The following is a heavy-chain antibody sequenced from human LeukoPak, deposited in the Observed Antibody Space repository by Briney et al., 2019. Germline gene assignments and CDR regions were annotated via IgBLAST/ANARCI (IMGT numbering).Heavy chain of an antibody. Sequence: GGSLRLSCAASAFTFSDYSMNWVRQAPGKGLEWISYISGRSSTIYYGDSVRGRFTISRDNAKNSMYLQMNSLRAEDTAVYYCTRGQHTSGSYFFDYWGQGTLVTVSS. J-gene: IGHJ4*02. V-gene: IGHV3-48*01. D-gene: IGHD1-26*01. CDR3: TRGQHTSGSYFFDY. CDR1: AFTFSDYS. CDR2: ISGRSSTI.